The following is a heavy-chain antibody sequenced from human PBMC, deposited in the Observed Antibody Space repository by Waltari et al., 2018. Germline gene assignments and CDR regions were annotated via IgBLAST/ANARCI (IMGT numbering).Heavy chain of an antibody. CDR2: IAAYNYKT. CDR1: GYLFTRSG. Sequence: QIQMVQSGDEVKNPGASMRVSCKASGYLFTRSGFSWVRQAPGQGLEWMAWIAAYNYKTNYAEKFQDRVTVTIDLSTSTGYLELKSLTSDDTAVYYCARGSDPRFAAFDFWGQGTIITVSS. J-gene: IGHJ3*01. V-gene: IGHV1-18*04. D-gene: IGHD3-16*01. CDR3: ARGSDPRFAAFDF.